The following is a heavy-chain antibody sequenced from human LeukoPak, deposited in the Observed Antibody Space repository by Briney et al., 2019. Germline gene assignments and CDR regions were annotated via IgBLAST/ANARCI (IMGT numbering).Heavy chain of an antibody. CDR3: ARATSPYYYYYMDV. V-gene: IGHV1-69*04. Sequence: SVKVSCKASGGTFSSYAISWVRQAPGQGLEWMGRIIPILGIANYAQKFQGRVTITADKSTSTAYMELSSLRSEDTAVYYCARATSPYYYYYMDVWGKGTTVTVSS. D-gene: IGHD1-26*01. J-gene: IGHJ6*03. CDR1: GGTFSSYA. CDR2: IIPILGIA.